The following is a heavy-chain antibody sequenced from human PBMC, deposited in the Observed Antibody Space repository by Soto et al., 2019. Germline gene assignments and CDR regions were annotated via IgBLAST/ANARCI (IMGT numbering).Heavy chain of an antibody. D-gene: IGHD2-2*01. CDR3: ARLGGYCTITSCYGYYGMDV. J-gene: IGHJ6*02. V-gene: IGHV4-34*01. Sequence: PSETLSLTCAVYGESFSGYIWTWIRQTPGKGLQWIGQINHSGSASYNPSLESRVTISVDTSKNQFSLKVSSVTAADTAVYYCARLGGYCTITSCYGYYGMDVWGQGTTVTVSS. CDR2: INHSGSA. CDR1: GESFSGYI.